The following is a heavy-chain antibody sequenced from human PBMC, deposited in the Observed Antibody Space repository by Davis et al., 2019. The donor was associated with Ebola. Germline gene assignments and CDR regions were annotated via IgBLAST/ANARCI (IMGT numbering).Heavy chain of an antibody. CDR3: TGSIVLADY. CDR2: ISYDGSNK. V-gene: IGHV3-30*04. D-gene: IGHD2-8*02. CDR1: GFTFSSYA. Sequence: GESLKISCSASGFTFSSYAMHWVRQAPGKGLEWVAVISYDGSNKYYADSVKGRFTISRDNSKNTLYLQMNSLKTEDTAVYYCTGSIVLADYWGQGTLVTVSS. J-gene: IGHJ4*02.